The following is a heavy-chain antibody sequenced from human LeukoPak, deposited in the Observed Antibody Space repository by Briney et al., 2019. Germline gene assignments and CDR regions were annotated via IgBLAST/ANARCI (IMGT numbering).Heavy chain of an antibody. Sequence: PGGSLRLSCAASGFTFSSYSMNWVRQAPGKGLEWVSSISTDSSYIYYADSVKGRFTISRDNAKSSLHLQMNSLRAEDTAVYYCARMLWFGELRALDYWGQGTLVTVSS. CDR3: ARMLWFGELRALDY. CDR2: ISTDSSYI. CDR1: GFTFSSYS. J-gene: IGHJ4*02. V-gene: IGHV3-21*01. D-gene: IGHD3-10*01.